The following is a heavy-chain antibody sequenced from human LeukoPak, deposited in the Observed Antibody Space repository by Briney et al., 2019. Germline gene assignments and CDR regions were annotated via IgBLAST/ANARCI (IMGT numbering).Heavy chain of an antibody. CDR3: ARERAYYDILPRWFDP. CDR2: IYTSGST. Sequence: SETLSLTCAVSGDSISSGGYYWSWIRQPAGKGLEWIGRIYTSGSTNYNPSLKSRVTISVDTSKNQFSLKLSSVTAADTAVYYCARERAYYDILPRWFDPRGQGSLVTVSS. D-gene: IGHD3-9*01. J-gene: IGHJ5*02. V-gene: IGHV4-61*02. CDR1: GDSISSGGYY.